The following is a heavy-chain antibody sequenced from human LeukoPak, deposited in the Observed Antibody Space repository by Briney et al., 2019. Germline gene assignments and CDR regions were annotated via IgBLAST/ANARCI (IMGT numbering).Heavy chain of an antibody. CDR2: IGTAGDT. CDR3: ARGTASFYGDYVYYYHYGMDV. V-gene: IGHV3-13*01. Sequence: HPGGSLRLSCAASGFTFSSYDMHWVRQATGKGLEWVSAIGTAGDTYYPGSVKGRFTISRENAKNSLYLQMNSLRAEDTAVYYCARGTASFYGDYVYYYHYGMDVWGQGTTVTVSS. D-gene: IGHD4-17*01. J-gene: IGHJ6*02. CDR1: GFTFSSYD.